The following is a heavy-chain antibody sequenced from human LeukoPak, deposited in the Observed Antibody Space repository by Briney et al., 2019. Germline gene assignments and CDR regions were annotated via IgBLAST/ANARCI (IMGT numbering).Heavy chain of an antibody. J-gene: IGHJ4*02. CDR1: GGSISSYY. CDR3: ARHGGSYSFDY. Sequence: SETLSLTCTVSGGSISSYYWSWIRQPPGKGLECIGYIYDSGSTNYNPSLKSRVSISVDTSKNQFSLKLSSVTAADTAVYYCARHGGSYSFDYWGQGTLVAVSS. CDR2: IYDSGST. V-gene: IGHV4-59*08. D-gene: IGHD1-26*01.